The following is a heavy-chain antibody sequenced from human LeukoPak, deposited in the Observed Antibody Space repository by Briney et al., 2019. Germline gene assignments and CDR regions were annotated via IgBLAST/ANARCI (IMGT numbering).Heavy chain of an antibody. CDR2: IKTDGSEK. CDR1: GFTFSSYW. J-gene: IGHJ4*02. V-gene: IGHV3-7*01. Sequence: PGGSLRLSCAASGFTFSSYWMSWVRQDPGKGLEWVANIKTDGSEKYYVDSVKGRFTISRDNSKNTLYPQMNSLRADDTTPALLDYWGQGTLVTVSS. CDR3: DY.